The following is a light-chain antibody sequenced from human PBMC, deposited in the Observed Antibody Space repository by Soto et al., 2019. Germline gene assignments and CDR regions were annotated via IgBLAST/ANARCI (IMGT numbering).Light chain of an antibody. J-gene: IGKJ1*01. CDR3: VQRTTCPWT. CDR2: DAS. Sequence: EIVLTQSPGTLSLSPGERATLSCRASQSVSSHLAWYQQKPGQAPRLLIYDASNRATGIPARFSGSGSGTDFTLTISSREPEDFAVYHCVQRTTCPWTCGQGSKVEIK. V-gene: IGKV3-11*01. CDR1: QSVSSH.